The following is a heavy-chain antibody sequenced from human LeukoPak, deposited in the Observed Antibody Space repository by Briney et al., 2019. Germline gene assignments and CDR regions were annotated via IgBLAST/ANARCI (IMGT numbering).Heavy chain of an antibody. CDR2: IYYSGST. CDR1: GGSFSSYY. D-gene: IGHD5-12*01. J-gene: IGHJ4*02. CDR3: ARALRGYDHNGDY. Sequence: SETLSLTCTLSGGSFSSYYWSWIRQPPGKGLEWIGYIYYSGSTNYNPSLKSRVTISVDTSKNQFSLKLSSVTATDTAVYYCARALRGYDHNGDYWGQGTLVTVSS. V-gene: IGHV4-59*01.